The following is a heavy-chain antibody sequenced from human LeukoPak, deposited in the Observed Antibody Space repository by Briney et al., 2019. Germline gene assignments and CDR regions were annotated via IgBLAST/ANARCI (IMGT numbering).Heavy chain of an antibody. J-gene: IGHJ6*02. CDR3: ARGSSSSWYSLYYYYGMDV. D-gene: IGHD6-13*01. V-gene: IGHV4-39*07. Sequence: SETLSLTCTVSGGSISSGDYYWSWIRQPPGKGLEWIGEINHSGSTNYNPSLKSRVTISVDTSKNQFSLKLSSVTAVDTAVYYCARGSSSSWYSLYYYYGMDVWGQGTTVTVSS. CDR1: GGSISSGDYY. CDR2: INHSGST.